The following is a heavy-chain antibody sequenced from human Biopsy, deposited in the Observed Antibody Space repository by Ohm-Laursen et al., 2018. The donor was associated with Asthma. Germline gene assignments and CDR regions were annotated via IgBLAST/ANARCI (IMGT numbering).Heavy chain of an antibody. CDR2: FFHTGST. Sequence: TLSLTCTVSGGSINSSTWWSWVRQPPGKGLEWIGEFFHTGSTNYSPSLKSRVTISVDKSKNQFSLNLSSVTAADTAIYYCARVRGDGSGTSIDSYFGMDVWGQGTTVTVSS. CDR3: ARVRGDGSGTSIDSYFGMDV. D-gene: IGHD3-10*01. CDR1: GGSINSSTW. J-gene: IGHJ6*02. V-gene: IGHV4-4*02.